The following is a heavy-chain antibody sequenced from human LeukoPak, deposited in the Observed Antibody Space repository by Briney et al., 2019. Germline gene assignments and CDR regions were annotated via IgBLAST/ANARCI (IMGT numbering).Heavy chain of an antibody. CDR1: AYTFNTYG. V-gene: IGHV1-18*01. J-gene: IGHJ4*02. D-gene: IGHD4-17*01. CDR2: TNPYNGNT. CDR3: ARDTDPYGDYVGAIAY. Sequence: ASVKVSCKASAYTFNTYGITWVRQAPGQGLEWMGWTNPYNGNTNYAQKVRGRVTMTTATSTSTAYMELRSLTSDDTAVYYCARDTDPYGDYVGAIAYWGQGTLVTVSS.